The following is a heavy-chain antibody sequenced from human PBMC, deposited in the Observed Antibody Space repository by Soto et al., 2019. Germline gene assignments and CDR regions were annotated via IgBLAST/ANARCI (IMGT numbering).Heavy chain of an antibody. CDR2: INPSGGST. Sequence: ASVKVSCKASGYTFTSYYMHWVRQAPGQGLEWMGIINPSGGSTSYAQKFQGRVTMTRDTSTSTVYMELSSLRSEDTAVYYCATDSGYDIRYYYYYGMDVWGQGTTVTVSS. D-gene: IGHD5-12*01. J-gene: IGHJ6*02. CDR3: ATDSGYDIRYYYYYGMDV. CDR1: GYTFTSYY. V-gene: IGHV1-46*01.